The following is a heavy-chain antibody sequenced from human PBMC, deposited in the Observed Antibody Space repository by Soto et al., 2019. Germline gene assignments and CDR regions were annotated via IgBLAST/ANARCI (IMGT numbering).Heavy chain of an antibody. CDR3: ARGLDYVGFGY. Sequence: SETLSLTCAVSCGSISSSNWWSWVRQPPGNGLEWIGEIYHSGSTNYNPSLKSRVTISVDKSKNQFSLKLSSVTDADPAAYYCARGLDYVGFGYWGQVALGTVSS. D-gene: IGHD4-17*01. J-gene: IGHJ4*02. CDR2: IYHSGST. V-gene: IGHV4-4*02. CDR1: CGSISSSNW.